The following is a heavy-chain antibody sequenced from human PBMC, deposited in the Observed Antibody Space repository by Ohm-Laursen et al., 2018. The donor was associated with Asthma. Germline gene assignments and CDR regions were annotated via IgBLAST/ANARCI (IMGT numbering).Heavy chain of an antibody. CDR3: ARDSLETTVTTSADNWFDP. D-gene: IGHD4-17*01. CDR1: GGTFSSYA. Sequence: GASVKVSCKASGGTFSSYAISWVRQAPGQGLEWMGGIIPILRTANYAQNFRGRVTITADESTSTAYMELSSLRSEDTAVYYCARDSLETTVTTSADNWFDPWGQGTLVTVSS. V-gene: IGHV1-69*13. CDR2: IIPILRTA. J-gene: IGHJ5*02.